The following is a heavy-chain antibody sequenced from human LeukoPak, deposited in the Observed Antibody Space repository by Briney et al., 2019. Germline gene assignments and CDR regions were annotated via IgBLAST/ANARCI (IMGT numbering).Heavy chain of an antibody. Sequence: SETLSLTCTVSGGSISSYYWSWIRQPPGKGLEWIGYIYYSGSTNYNPSLKSRVTISVDTSKNQFSLKLSSVTAADTAVYYCARGKRIAVAGRRGGYFDYWGQGTLVTVSS. V-gene: IGHV4-59*01. CDR3: ARGKRIAVAGRRGGYFDY. CDR2: IYYSGST. CDR1: GGSISSYY. D-gene: IGHD6-19*01. J-gene: IGHJ4*02.